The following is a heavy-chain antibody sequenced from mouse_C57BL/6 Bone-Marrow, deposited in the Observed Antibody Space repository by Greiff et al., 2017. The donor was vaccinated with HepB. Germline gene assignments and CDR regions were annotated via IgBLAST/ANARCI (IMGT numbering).Heavy chain of an antibody. Sequence: VQLQQSGAELVMPGASVKLSCKASGYTFTSYWMHWVKQRPGQGLEWIGEIDPSDSYTNYNQKFKGKSTLTVDKSSSTAYMQLSSLTSEDSAVYYCARRGQLRLREFAYWGQGTLVTVSA. CDR3: ARRGQLRLREFAY. CDR1: GYTFTSYW. V-gene: IGHV1-69*01. CDR2: IDPSDSYT. J-gene: IGHJ3*01. D-gene: IGHD3-2*02.